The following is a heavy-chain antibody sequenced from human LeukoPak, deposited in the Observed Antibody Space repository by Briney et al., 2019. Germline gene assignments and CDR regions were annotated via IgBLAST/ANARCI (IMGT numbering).Heavy chain of an antibody. CDR1: GFTFSSYS. Sequence: TGGSLRLSCAASGFTFSSYSMNWVRQAPGKGLEWVSYISSSSSTIYYADSVKGRFTISRDNAKNSLYLQMNSLRAEDTAVYYCARVRVLRYFDWLMLFDYWGQGTLVTVSS. V-gene: IGHV3-48*04. D-gene: IGHD3-9*01. J-gene: IGHJ4*02. CDR3: ARVRVLRYFDWLMLFDY. CDR2: ISSSSSTI.